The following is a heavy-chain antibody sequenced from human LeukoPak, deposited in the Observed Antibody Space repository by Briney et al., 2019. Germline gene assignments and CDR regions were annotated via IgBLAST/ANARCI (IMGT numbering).Heavy chain of an antibody. CDR2: ISSSGSTI. Sequence: PGGSLRLSCAASGFTFSSYEMNWVRQAPGKGLEWVSYISSSGSTIYNADPVKGRFTISRDNPKNSLYLQMNSLRAEDTAVYYCARGSYYYDSSGYYRFDPWGQGTLVTVSS. CDR3: ARGSYYYDSSGYYRFDP. D-gene: IGHD3-22*01. V-gene: IGHV3-48*03. CDR1: GFTFSSYE. J-gene: IGHJ5*02.